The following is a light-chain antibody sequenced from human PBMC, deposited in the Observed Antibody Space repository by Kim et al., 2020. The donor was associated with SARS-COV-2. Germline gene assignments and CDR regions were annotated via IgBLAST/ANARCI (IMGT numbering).Light chain of an antibody. CDR3: QQYYTTPLT. Sequence: DIVMTQSPDSLAVSLGERATINCKSSQSVLSSSDSKNYLAWYQQKPGQPPKLLIYWASTRESGVPDRFSGSGSGTDFTLTISSLQAEDVAVYYCQQYYTTPLTFGGGTKVDIK. J-gene: IGKJ4*01. CDR1: QSVLSSSDSKNY. CDR2: WAS. V-gene: IGKV4-1*01.